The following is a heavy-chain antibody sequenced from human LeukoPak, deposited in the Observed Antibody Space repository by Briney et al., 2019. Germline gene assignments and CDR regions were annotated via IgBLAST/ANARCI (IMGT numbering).Heavy chain of an antibody. J-gene: IGHJ4*02. CDR2: ISYDGGNK. Sequence: GRSLRLSCAASGFTFSSYGMHWVRQAPGKGLEWVALISYDGGNKYYADSVKGRFTISRDNSKNTLYLQMNSLRAEDTAVYYCARDNYNSPGNFDYWGQGTLVTVSS. V-gene: IGHV3-30*03. CDR3: ARDNYNSPGNFDY. CDR1: GFTFSSYG. D-gene: IGHD5-24*01.